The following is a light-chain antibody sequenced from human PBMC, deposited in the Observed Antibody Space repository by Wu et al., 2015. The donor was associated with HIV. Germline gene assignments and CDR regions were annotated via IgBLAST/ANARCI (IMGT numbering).Light chain of an antibody. V-gene: IGKV3-20*01. J-gene: IGKJ2*01. CDR1: QSVSSN. Sequence: EIVMTQSPATLSVSPGERATLSCRASQSVSSNLAWYQQKSGQAPRLLIYGASSRATGIPNRFGGSGSGTDFTLTISSLEPDDSALYYCQQYGSSPYTFGQGTKLEIK. CDR2: GAS. CDR3: QQYGSSPYT.